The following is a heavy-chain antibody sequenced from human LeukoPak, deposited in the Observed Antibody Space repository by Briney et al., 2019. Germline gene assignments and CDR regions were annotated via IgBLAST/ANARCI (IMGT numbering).Heavy chain of an antibody. CDR1: GFTFSRYW. D-gene: IGHD3-3*01. V-gene: IGHV3-7*01. CDR2: IKQDGSEK. Sequence: GGSLRLSCAASGFTFSRYWTTWVRQAPGKGPEWVANIKQDGSEKYYVDSVKGRFTISRDNAKNSLYLQMNSLRAEDTAVYYCARDRPGGVALDAFDIWGQGTMVTVSS. J-gene: IGHJ3*02. CDR3: ARDRPGGVALDAFDI.